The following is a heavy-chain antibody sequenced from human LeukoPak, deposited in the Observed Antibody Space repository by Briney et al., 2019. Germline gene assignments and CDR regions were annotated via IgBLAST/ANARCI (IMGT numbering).Heavy chain of an antibody. V-gene: IGHV3-30*18. J-gene: IGHJ4*02. CDR3: AKFGQLWFVDY. CDR2: ISYDGSNK. Sequence: GGSLRLSCAASGFTFSSYGMHWVRQAPGKGLEWVAVISYDGSNKYYADSVKGRFTISRDNSKNTLYLQMNSLRAEDTAVYYCAKFGQLWFVDYWGQGTLVTVSS. CDR1: GFTFSSYG. D-gene: IGHD5-18*01.